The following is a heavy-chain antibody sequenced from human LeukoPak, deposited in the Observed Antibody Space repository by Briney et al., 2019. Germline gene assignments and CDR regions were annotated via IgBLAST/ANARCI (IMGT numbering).Heavy chain of an antibody. Sequence: GGFLRLSCAASGFIFSSYWMSWVRQAPGKGLEWVANIKQDGSEKYYVDSVKGRFTISRDNAKNSLYLQMNSLRAEDTAVYYCAREAGTGDYWGQGTLVTVSS. J-gene: IGHJ4*02. CDR3: AREAGTGDY. CDR2: IKQDGSEK. D-gene: IGHD6-19*01. V-gene: IGHV3-7*01. CDR1: GFIFSSYW.